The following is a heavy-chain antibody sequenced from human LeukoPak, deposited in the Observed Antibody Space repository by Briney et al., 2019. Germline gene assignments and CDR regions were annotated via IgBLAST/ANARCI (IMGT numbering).Heavy chain of an antibody. CDR3: ARNLYNSASPPDY. CDR2: ISSSGNYK. J-gene: IGHJ4*02. V-gene: IGHV3-21*01. D-gene: IGHD6-19*01. CDR1: GFTFRNLH. Sequence: PGGSLRLSCAASGFTFRNLHMNWVRQAPGKGLEWVSYISSSGNYKYYADSVKGRFTISRDNAKNSLYLQLNSLRVDDTAVYYCARNLYNSASPPDYWGQGTLVTVSS.